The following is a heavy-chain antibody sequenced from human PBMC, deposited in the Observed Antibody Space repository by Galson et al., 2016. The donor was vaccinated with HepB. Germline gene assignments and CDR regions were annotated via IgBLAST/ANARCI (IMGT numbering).Heavy chain of an antibody. CDR2: IYSSGST. J-gene: IGHJ4*02. V-gene: IGHV4-4*07. Sequence: SETLSLTCTVSGGSISSYYWSWIRQPAGKGLAWIGRIYSSGSTNYNPSLKSRVTMSVDTSKNQLSLKLTSVTAADTAVYYCATYASGYFDYWGQGTLVAV. D-gene: IGHD2-2*01. CDR3: ATYASGYFDY. CDR1: GGSISSYY.